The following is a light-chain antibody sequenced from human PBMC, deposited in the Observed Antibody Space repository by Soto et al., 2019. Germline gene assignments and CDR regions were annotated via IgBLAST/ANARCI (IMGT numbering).Light chain of an antibody. CDR3: QQRKSFPFT. CDR1: QDINKW. V-gene: IGKV1-12*01. J-gene: IGKJ4*01. CDR2: TAS. Sequence: DIQMTQSPSSVSASVGDRVTMTCRASQDINKWLAWYQQKPGLAPNLVIYTASRLHGGGPSRFSSSASGTDFTLTISSLQPEDVATYYCQQRKSFPFTLGGGTKVDSK.